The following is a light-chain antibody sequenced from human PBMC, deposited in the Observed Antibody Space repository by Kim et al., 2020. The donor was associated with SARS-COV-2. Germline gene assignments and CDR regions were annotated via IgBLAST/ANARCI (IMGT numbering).Light chain of an antibody. Sequence: STLSASGGGRVTLTCRASQRVSRWLAWYQQKPGKAPKLLIYDGSNLQSGVPSRFSGSGSGTEFTLTISSLQPDDFAIYYCQRRQTYGQGTKVDIK. CDR2: DGS. CDR3: QRRQT. CDR1: QRVSRW. V-gene: IGKV1-5*01. J-gene: IGKJ1*01.